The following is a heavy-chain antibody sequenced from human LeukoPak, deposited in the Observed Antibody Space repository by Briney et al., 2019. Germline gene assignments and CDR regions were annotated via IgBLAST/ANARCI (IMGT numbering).Heavy chain of an antibody. CDR3: ARRRYYYDSSGYPDAFDI. CDR1: GGSISSSSYY. V-gene: IGHV4-39*01. CDR2: IYYSGST. J-gene: IGHJ3*02. D-gene: IGHD3-22*01. Sequence: SSETLSLTCTVSGGSISSSSYYWGWIRQPPGKGLEWIGSIYYSGSTYYNPSLKSRVTISVDTSKNQFSLKLSSVTAADTAVYYCARRRYYYDSSGYPDAFDIWGQGTMVTVSS.